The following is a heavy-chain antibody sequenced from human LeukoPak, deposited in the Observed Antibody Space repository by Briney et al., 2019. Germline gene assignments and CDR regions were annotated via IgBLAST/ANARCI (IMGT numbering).Heavy chain of an antibody. V-gene: IGHV4-34*01. Sequence: PSETLSLTCAVYGGSFSDYYWSWIRQSPGKGLEWIGEMNQSGTTKYNPSLEGRVTTSVDTSKNQFSLNLTSMSAADTGVYFCAMGHSSSWYRYFVGWGQGTLVTVSS. CDR3: AMGHSSSWYRYFVG. CDR1: GGSFSDYY. J-gene: IGHJ1*01. CDR2: MNQSGTT. D-gene: IGHD6-13*01.